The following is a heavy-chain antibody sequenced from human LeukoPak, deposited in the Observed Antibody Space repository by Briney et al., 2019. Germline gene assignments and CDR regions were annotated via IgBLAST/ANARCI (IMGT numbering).Heavy chain of an antibody. J-gene: IGHJ4*02. D-gene: IGHD1-26*01. CDR1: GFTFSSYA. CDR2: ISGSGGST. CDR3: AKDDRGTTTPYYFDY. Sequence: PVGSLRLSCEASGFTFSSYAMSWVRQAPGKGLEWVSAISGSGGSTYYADSVKGRFTISRDNSKNTLYLQMNSLRAEDTAVYYCAKDDRGTTTPYYFDYWGQGTLVTVSS. V-gene: IGHV3-23*01.